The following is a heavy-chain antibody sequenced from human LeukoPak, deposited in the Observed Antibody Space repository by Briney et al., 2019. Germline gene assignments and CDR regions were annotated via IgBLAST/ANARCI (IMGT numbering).Heavy chain of an antibody. CDR3: ARLEVGATYYFDY. V-gene: IGHV4-39*01. CDR1: GGSISSSRYY. D-gene: IGHD1-26*01. CDR2: ASYSGST. Sequence: SETLSLTCTVSGGSISSSRYYWGWIRQPPGKGLEWIGSASYSGSTYYNPSLKSRVTISVDTSKNQFSLKLSSVTAADTAVYYCARLEVGATYYFDYRGQGTLVTVSS. J-gene: IGHJ4*02.